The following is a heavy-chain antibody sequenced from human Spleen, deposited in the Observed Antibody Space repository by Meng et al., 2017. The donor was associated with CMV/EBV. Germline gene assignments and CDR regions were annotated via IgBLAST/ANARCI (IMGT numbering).Heavy chain of an antibody. D-gene: IGHD2-2*01. CDR1: GFTVSSDE. Sequence: ESLKISCAPSGFTVSSDEMTWVRQAPGKGQEWVSSIGRGSTYSADSRKGRLTISRDNAKNSLYLQMNSLRAEDTAVYYCARHVPAAPPWGQGTLVTVSS. CDR2: IGRGST. CDR3: ARHVPAAPP. J-gene: IGHJ5*02. V-gene: IGHV3-38*03.